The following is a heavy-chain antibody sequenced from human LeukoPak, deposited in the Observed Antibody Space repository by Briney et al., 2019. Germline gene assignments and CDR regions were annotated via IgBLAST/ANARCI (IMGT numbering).Heavy chain of an antibody. CDR1: GFTFSSYG. V-gene: IGHV3-30*18. CDR3: AKGIAVAGTLLTPPDC. CDR2: ISHDGSNK. Sequence: GGSLRLSCAASGFTFSSYGMHWVRQAPGKGLEWVAVISHDGSNKYYADSVKGRFTISRDNSKNTLYLQMNSLRAEDTAVYYCAKGIAVAGTLLTPPDCWGQGTLVTVSS. D-gene: IGHD6-19*01. J-gene: IGHJ4*02.